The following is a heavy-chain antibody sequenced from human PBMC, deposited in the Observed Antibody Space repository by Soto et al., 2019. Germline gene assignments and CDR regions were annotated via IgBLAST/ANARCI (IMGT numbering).Heavy chain of an antibody. CDR2: ISSSGSII. CDR1: GFTFSDYY. Sequence: GGSLRLSCAASGFTFSDYYMNWIRQAPGMGLEWLSYISSSGSIISYADSVKGRFTISRDNAKNSLYLQMNSLRAEDTAVYYCARNRASYYGSGSNYWGQGTLVTVSS. CDR3: ARNRASYYGSGSNY. J-gene: IGHJ4*02. D-gene: IGHD3-10*01. V-gene: IGHV3-11*01.